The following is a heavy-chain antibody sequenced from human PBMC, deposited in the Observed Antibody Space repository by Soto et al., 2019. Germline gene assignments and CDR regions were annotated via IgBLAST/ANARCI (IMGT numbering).Heavy chain of an antibody. D-gene: IGHD4-4*01. V-gene: IGHV4-59*01. CDR1: GGSISSYY. CDR2: IYYSGST. J-gene: IGHJ6*02. Sequence: SETLSLTCTVSGGSISSYYWSWIRQPPGKGLEWIGHIYYSGSTNYNPSLKSRVTISVDTSKNQFSLKLSSVTAADTAVYYCARGSNQFYYYYYGMDVWGQGTTVTVSS. CDR3: ARGSNQFYYYYYGMDV.